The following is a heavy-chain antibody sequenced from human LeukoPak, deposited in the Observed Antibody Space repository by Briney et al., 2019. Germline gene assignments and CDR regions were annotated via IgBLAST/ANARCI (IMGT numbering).Heavy chain of an antibody. CDR2: ISYDGNTK. V-gene: IGHV3-30*04. CDR3: ARDEMTRNDYVWGSYRYGTAVDY. J-gene: IGHJ4*02. Sequence: GGSLRLSCLGSGFTFRNYPMYWVRQAPGKGLEWMAVISYDGNTKYYADSVKGRSTLSRDNSKNTLYLQMNSLRAEDTAVYYCARDEMTRNDYVWGSYRYGTAVDYWGQGTLVTVSS. CDR1: GFTFRNYP. D-gene: IGHD3-16*02.